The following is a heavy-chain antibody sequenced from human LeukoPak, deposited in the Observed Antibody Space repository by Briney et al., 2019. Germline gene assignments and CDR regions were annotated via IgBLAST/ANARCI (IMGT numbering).Heavy chain of an antibody. J-gene: IGHJ6*02. CDR2: ISWNSGSI. CDR3: AKDIGGPLDYYYGMDV. CDR1: GFTFSSYA. V-gene: IGHV3-9*01. D-gene: IGHD6-25*01. Sequence: PGGSLRLSCAASGFTFSSYAMSWVRQAPGKGLEWVSGISWNSGSIGYADSVKGRFTISRDNAKNSLYLQMNSLRAEDTALYYCAKDIGGPLDYYYGMDVWGQGTTVTVSS.